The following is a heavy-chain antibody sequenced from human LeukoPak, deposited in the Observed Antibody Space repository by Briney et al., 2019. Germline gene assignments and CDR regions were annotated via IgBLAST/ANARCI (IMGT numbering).Heavy chain of an antibody. Sequence: GGSLRLSCAASGFTFSNAWMGWVRQAPGKGLEWVGRIKSKTDGGTTDYAAPVKGRFTISRDDSKNTLYLQMNSLKTEDTAVYYCTTEYSYGLGAYYFDYWGQGTLVTVSS. V-gene: IGHV3-15*01. CDR2: IKSKTDGGTT. J-gene: IGHJ4*02. CDR1: GFTFSNAW. CDR3: TTEYSYGLGAYYFDY. D-gene: IGHD5-18*01.